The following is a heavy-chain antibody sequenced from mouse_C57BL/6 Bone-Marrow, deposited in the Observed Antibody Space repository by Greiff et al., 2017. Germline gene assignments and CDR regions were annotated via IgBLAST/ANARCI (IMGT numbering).Heavy chain of an antibody. CDR3: TREAYSVAMDY. CDR1: GYTFTSYW. J-gene: IGHJ4*01. Sequence: VQLQQPGAELVMPGASVKLSCKASGYTFTSYWMHWVKQRPGQGLEWIGEIDPSDSNTNYNQKFKGKSTLTVDKSSSTAYMQLSSLTSDDSAVDYCTREAYSVAMDYWGQGTSVTVSS. D-gene: IGHD3-1*01. CDR2: IDPSDSNT. V-gene: IGHV1-69*01.